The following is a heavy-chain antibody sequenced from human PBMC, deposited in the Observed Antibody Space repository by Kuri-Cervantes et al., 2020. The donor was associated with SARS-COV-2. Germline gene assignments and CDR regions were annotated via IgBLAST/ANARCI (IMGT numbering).Heavy chain of an antibody. CDR2: IWYDGSNK. Sequence: GGSLRLSCAASGFTFSSYGTHWVRQAPGKGLEWVAVIWYDGSNKYYADSVKGRFTISRDNSKNTLYLQMNSLRAEDTAVYYCARAGQYQLLYDTKEAYYYGMDVWGQGTTVTVSS. CDR1: GFTFSSYG. J-gene: IGHJ6*02. V-gene: IGHV3-33*01. CDR3: ARAGQYQLLYDTKEAYYYGMDV. D-gene: IGHD2-2*02.